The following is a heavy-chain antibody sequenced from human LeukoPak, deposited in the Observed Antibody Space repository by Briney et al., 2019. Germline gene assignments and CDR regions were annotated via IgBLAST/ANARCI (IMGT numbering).Heavy chain of an antibody. Sequence: GGSLRLSCAASGFTFSSYAMGWVRQAPGKGLEWVSAISGSGGSTYYADSVKGRFTISRDNSKNTLYLQMNSLRAEDTAVYYCANQGKITMVRGVFDYWGQGTLVTVSS. J-gene: IGHJ4*02. V-gene: IGHV3-23*01. CDR1: GFTFSSYA. D-gene: IGHD3-10*01. CDR2: ISGSGGST. CDR3: ANQGKITMVRGVFDY.